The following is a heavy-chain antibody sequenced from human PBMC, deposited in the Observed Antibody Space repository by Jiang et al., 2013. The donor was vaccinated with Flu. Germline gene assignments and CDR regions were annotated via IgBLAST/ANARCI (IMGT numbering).Heavy chain of an antibody. CDR1: GYTFTGYY. D-gene: IGHD3-3*01. CDR3: ARDHLDYDFWSGYLWYFQH. V-gene: IGHV1-2*02. J-gene: IGHJ1*01. CDR2: INPNSGGT. Sequence: GAEVKKPGASVKVSYKASGYTFTGYYMHWVRQAPGQGLEWMGWINPNSGGTNYAQKFQGRVTMTRDTSTSTAYMELSRLRSDDTAVYYCARDHLDYDFWSGYLWYFQHWGQGTLVTVSS.